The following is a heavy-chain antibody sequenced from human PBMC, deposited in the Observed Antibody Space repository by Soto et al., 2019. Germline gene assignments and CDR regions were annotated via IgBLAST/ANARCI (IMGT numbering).Heavy chain of an antibody. CDR2: ISSSSSYI. J-gene: IGHJ4*02. D-gene: IGHD6-13*01. CDR3: ASISPLVPY. V-gene: IGHV3-21*01. CDR1: GVTFSSYS. Sequence: GGSLRLSCAASGVTFSSYSMNWVRQAPGKGLEWVSSISSSSSYIYYADSVNSRFTISRYNTKNSLYLQMNSLRAEDTAVYYCASISPLVPYWGQGTLVTVSS.